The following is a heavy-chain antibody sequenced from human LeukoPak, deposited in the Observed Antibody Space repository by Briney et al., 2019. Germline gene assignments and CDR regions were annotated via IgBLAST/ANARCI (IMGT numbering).Heavy chain of an antibody. V-gene: IGHV1-46*01. CDR1: GYTFTSYY. CDR3: ARDPAAMVLIFDY. Sequence: ASVKVSCKASGYTFTSYYMHWVRQAPGQGLEWMGIINPSGGSTSYAQKFQGRVTMTRDTSISTAYMELSRLRSDDTAVYYCARDPAAMVLIFDYWGQGTLVTVSS. J-gene: IGHJ4*02. CDR2: INPSGGST. D-gene: IGHD5-18*01.